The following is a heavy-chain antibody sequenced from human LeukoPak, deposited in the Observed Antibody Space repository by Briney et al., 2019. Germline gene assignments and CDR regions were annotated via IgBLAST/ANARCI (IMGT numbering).Heavy chain of an antibody. CDR2: ISSNGGST. V-gene: IGHV3-64*01. Sequence: GGSLRLSCAASGFTFSSYAMHWVRQAPGKGLEYVSAISSNGGSTYYANSVKGRFTISRDNSKNTLYLQMGSLRAEDMAVYYSARALRIQLPRSWGPPFGYWGQGTLVTVSS. D-gene: IGHD5-18*01. CDR1: GFTFSSYA. J-gene: IGHJ4*02. CDR3: ARALRIQLPRSWGPPFGY.